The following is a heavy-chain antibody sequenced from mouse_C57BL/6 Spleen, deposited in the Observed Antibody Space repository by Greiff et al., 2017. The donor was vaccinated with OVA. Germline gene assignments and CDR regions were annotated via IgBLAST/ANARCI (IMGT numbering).Heavy chain of an antibody. CDR3: ARRGTRTGSYFDY. CDR2: IYPGDGDT. J-gene: IGHJ2*01. CDR1: GYAFSSSW. V-gene: IGHV1-82*01. Sequence: QVQLQQSGPELVKPGASVKISCKASGYAFSSSWMNWVKQRPGKGLEWIGRIYPGDGDTNYNGKFKGKATLTADKSSSTAYMQLSSLTSEDSAVSVGARRGTRTGSYFDYWGQGTTLTVSS. D-gene: IGHD1-3*01.